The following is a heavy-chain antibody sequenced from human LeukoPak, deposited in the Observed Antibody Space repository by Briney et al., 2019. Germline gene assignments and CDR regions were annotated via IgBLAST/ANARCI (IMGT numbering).Heavy chain of an antibody. Sequence: ASVKVSCKASGYTFTSYDISWVRQATGQGLEWMGWMNPNSGNTGYAQKFQGRVTMTRNTSISTAYMELSSLRSEDTAVYYCARVTQSVNYDFWSGSYYYYGMDVWGQGTTVTVSS. D-gene: IGHD3-3*01. CDR1: GYTFTSYD. CDR3: ARVTQSVNYDFWSGSYYYYGMDV. V-gene: IGHV1-8*01. CDR2: MNPNSGNT. J-gene: IGHJ6*02.